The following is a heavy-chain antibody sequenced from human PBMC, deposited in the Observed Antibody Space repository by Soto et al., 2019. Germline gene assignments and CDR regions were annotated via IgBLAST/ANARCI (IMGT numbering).Heavy chain of an antibody. Sequence: QVQLVQSGAEMKRPGASVILSCKASGYIFTTYSIHWVRQTAGQGLEWMAKVDPRDGSTGYAQKFGGRVSMAWDTSTGTVSMEVSSLTSDDPATYYCARVRSSGREFDDWGQGTQVTVSS. CDR1: GYIFTTYS. D-gene: IGHD6-25*01. CDR3: ARVRSSGREFDD. CDR2: VDPRDGST. J-gene: IGHJ4*02. V-gene: IGHV1-46*01.